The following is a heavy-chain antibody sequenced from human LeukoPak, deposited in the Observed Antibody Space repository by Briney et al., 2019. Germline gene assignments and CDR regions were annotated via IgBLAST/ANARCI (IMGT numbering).Heavy chain of an antibody. J-gene: IGHJ4*02. V-gene: IGHV4-31*03. CDR3: ARGRDAYITKPFDY. Sequence: SETLSLTCTVSGDSINSGDYYWSWIRQHPGKGMDWIGYIYSSGSTNYNLSLKSRVSISVDTSKNQFSLKLSSVTAADTAVYYCARGRDAYITKPFDYWGQGTLVSVSS. CDR2: IYSSGST. D-gene: IGHD5-24*01. CDR1: GDSINSGDYY.